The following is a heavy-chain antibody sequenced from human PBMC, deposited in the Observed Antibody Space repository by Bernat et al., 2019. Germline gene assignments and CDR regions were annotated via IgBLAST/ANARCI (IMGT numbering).Heavy chain of an antibody. V-gene: IGHV4-59*08. CDR3: ARHALSRGYGSSWYSNWFDP. J-gene: IGHJ5*02. D-gene: IGHD6-13*01. CDR1: GGSISSYY. Sequence: QVQLQESGPGLVKPSETLSLTCTVSGGSISSYYWSWIRQPPGKGLEWIGYIYYSGSTNYNPSLKSRVTISVDTSKNQFSLKLSSVTAADTAVYYCARHALSRGYGSSWYSNWFDPWGQGTLVTVSS. CDR2: IYYSGST.